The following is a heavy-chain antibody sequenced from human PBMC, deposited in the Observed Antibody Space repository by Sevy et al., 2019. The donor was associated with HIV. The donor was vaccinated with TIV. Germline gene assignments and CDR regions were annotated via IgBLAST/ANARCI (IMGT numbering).Heavy chain of an antibody. D-gene: IGHD2-21*01. V-gene: IGHV3-33*01. CDR3: ARVSACVSVPTAGFDS. CDR1: GFNVRSFS. J-gene: IGHJ5*01. CDR2: ILYNVRTG. Sequence: GGSLRLSCSASGFNVRSFSMHWVRQAPGKGLEWVAAILYNVRTGEYADSVRGRFTISRDNSKNTGNLEMNSLRDEDRARYFCARVSACVSVPTAGFDSWGQGVLVTVSS.